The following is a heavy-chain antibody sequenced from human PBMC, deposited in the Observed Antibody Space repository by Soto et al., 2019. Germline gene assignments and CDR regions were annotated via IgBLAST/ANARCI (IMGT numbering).Heavy chain of an antibody. J-gene: IGHJ4*02. CDR1: GITFRSYS. CDR2: ISSSSRTM. CDR3: ARVGGHYFHY. Sequence: EVQLVESGGGLVKPGGSLRLSCAASGITFRSYSMSWVRQAPGKGLEWVSSISSSSRTMYYADSLKGRFTITRDNAKNSLYLHMSSLRAEDTAVYYCARVGGHYFHYWGQGTLVTGSS. V-gene: IGHV3-21*01. D-gene: IGHD1-26*01.